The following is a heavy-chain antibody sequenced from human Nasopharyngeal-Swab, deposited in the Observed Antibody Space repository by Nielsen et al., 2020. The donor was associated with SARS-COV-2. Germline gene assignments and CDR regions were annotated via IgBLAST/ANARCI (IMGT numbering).Heavy chain of an antibody. D-gene: IGHD2-21*02. V-gene: IGHV3-21*01. CDR2: ISSSCSYI. CDR1: GFTFSSYS. J-gene: IGHJ6*02. CDR3: ARAGGAYCGGDCYYYYGMDV. Sequence: GESLKISCAASGFTFSSYSMNWVRQAPGKGLEWVSSISSSCSYIYYADSVKGRFTISRDNAKNSLYLQMNSLRAEDTAVYYCARAGGAYCGGDCYYYYGMDVWGQGTTVTVSS.